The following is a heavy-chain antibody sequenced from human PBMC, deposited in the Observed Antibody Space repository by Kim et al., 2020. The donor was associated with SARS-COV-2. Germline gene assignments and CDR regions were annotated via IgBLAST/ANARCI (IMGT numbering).Heavy chain of an antibody. V-gene: IGHV1-46*01. CDR1: RFTFTSYH. J-gene: IGHJ4*02. Sequence: ASVKVSCKASRFTFTSYHIHWVRQAPGQGLEWMGIIRPSGVTTSDTQKFQGRVTMTRDTSTSTVYMELSSLRSEDTDVYYCAREGPSTYHFDSWGQGTLV. CDR2: IRPSGVTT. CDR3: AREGPSTYHFDS. D-gene: IGHD6-6*01.